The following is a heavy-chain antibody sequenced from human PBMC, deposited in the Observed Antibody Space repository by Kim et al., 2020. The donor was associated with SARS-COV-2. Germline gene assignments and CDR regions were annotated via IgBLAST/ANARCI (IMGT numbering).Heavy chain of an antibody. D-gene: IGHD1-1*01. V-gene: IGHV3-9*02. CDR2: VTSRSYAI. CDR1: GFTSDDYA. Sequence: GGSLRLSCTASGFTSDDYAIHWVRQAPGKGLEWVSGVTSRSYAITYAESVKGRFTISRDNSKNSVYLQMNSLRREDSAWYYCAKDFEYGTRSWFYHFDLWGRGTQATVSS. CDR3: AKDFEYGTRSWFYHFDL. J-gene: IGHJ2*01.